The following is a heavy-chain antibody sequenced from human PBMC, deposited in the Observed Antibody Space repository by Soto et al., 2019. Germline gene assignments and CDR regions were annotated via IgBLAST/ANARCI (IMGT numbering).Heavy chain of an antibody. V-gene: IGHV3-33*01. CDR1: EFIFSSYG. Sequence: QVQLVESGGGVVQPGRSLRLSCAASEFIFSSYGMHWVRQTPGKGLEWVAVIWNDGSNEYYADSVKGRFTISRDNSKNTVYMQMNSPRAEDTAVYYCARDQLTRVAHYYGMDVWGQGTTVSASS. D-gene: IGHD1-1*01. CDR3: ARDQLTRVAHYYGMDV. J-gene: IGHJ6*02. CDR2: IWNDGSNE.